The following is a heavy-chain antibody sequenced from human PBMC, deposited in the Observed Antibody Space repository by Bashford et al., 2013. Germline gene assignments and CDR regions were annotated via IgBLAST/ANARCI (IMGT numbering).Heavy chain of an antibody. V-gene: IGHV1-2*02. CDR3: ASSTVTGLDY. D-gene: IGHD4-17*01. Sequence: WVRQAPGQGLECMGWINPNSGATNYPQKFQGRVTMTRDTSINTAYMELSRLTSDDTAIYYCASSTVTGLDYWGQGTLVTVSS. CDR2: INPNSGAT. J-gene: IGHJ4*02.